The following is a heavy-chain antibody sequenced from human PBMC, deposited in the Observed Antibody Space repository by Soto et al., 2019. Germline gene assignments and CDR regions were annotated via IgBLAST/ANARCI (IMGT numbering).Heavy chain of an antibody. J-gene: IGHJ4*02. CDR2: IYSGGTT. D-gene: IGHD5-12*01. CDR3: ARGGGIVATIRRGFDF. V-gene: IGHV3-66*01. CDR1: GITVSSNY. Sequence: EVQLVESGGGLVQPGGSLRLSCAASGITVSSNYMSWVRQAPGKGLEWVSVIYSGGTTYYTDSVKGRFTISRDNSKNTLYLQMNSLRADDTAVYYCARGGGIVATIRRGFDFWGQGTLVTVSS.